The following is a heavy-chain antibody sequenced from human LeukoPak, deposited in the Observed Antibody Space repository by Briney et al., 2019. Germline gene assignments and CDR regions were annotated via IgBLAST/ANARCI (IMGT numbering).Heavy chain of an antibody. CDR1: GFTFSSYR. J-gene: IGHJ4*02. CDR2: IKQDGTEM. V-gene: IGHV3-7*01. D-gene: IGHD1-7*01. CDR3: SRAGWNYGIY. Sequence: PGGSLRLSCAASGFTFSSYRMSWVRQAPGKGLEWVADIKQDGTEMYYVDSVKGRFTISRDSAKNSLYLQMNSLRAEDTAVYYCSRAGWNYGIYWGQGTLVTVSS.